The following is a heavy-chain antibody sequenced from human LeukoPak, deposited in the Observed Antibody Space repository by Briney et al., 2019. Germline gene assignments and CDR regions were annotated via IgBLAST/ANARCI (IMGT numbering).Heavy chain of an antibody. CDR2: INTDGGST. V-gene: IGHV3-74*01. Sequence: GGSLRLSCIASGFAFSSYTMTWVRQAPGKGLVWVSRINTDGGSTSYADSVKGRFTISRDNSKNTLFLQMNSLRAEGMAVYYCMAYNWNVERDIDFWGQGTLVTVSS. CDR3: MAYNWNVERDIDF. CDR1: GFAFSSYT. J-gene: IGHJ4*02. D-gene: IGHD1-1*01.